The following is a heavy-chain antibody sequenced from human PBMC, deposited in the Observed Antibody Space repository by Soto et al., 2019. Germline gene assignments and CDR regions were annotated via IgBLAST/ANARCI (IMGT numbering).Heavy chain of an antibody. CDR1: GGSISSSSYY. J-gene: IGHJ4*02. CDR2: IYYSGST. Sequence: SETLSLTCTVSGGSISSSSYYWGWIRQPPGKGLEWIGSIYYSGSTYYNPSLKSGVTISVETSKNQFSLKLGSVTAADTAVYYCARVIRRWTYYDFWSAFFDYWGQGTLVTVSS. D-gene: IGHD3-3*01. V-gene: IGHV4-39*01. CDR3: ARVIRRWTYYDFWSAFFDY.